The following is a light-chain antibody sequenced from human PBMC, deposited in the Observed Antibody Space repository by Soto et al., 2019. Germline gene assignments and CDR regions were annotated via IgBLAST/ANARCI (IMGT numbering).Light chain of an antibody. CDR1: SSDVGGYNY. J-gene: IGLJ1*01. Sequence: QSALTQPPSASGSPGQSVTISCTGTSSDVGGYNYVSWYQQHPGKAPKLMIYEVSYRPSGVPDRFSGSKSGNTASLTVSGLQAEDEADYYCSSYAGSSTVFGTGTKVTDL. CDR2: EVS. CDR3: SSYAGSSTV. V-gene: IGLV2-8*01.